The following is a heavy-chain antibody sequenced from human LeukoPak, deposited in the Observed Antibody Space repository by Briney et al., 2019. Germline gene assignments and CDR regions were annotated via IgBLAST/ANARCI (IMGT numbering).Heavy chain of an antibody. J-gene: IGHJ4*02. Sequence: LPGGSLRLSCAASGFTFSNYAMRWVRQAPGKVLEWVSGISGSGDSTYYADSVKGRFTISRDNSKNTLYLQMNSLRAEDTAVYYCAKDLGYDYVRGEGNFCDYWGQGTLVTVSS. CDR1: GFTFSNYA. CDR3: AKDLGYDYVRGEGNFCDY. V-gene: IGHV3-23*01. D-gene: IGHD3-16*01. CDR2: ISGSGDST.